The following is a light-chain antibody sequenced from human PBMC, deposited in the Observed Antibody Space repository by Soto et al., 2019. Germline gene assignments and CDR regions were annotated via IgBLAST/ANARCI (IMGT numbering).Light chain of an antibody. CDR3: QQYNNWPST. CDR2: GAS. Sequence: EIVMTQSPATLYVSPGERATLSCRAGQILSCSLSWYQQKPGQGPRLLIYGASTRATGIPARFSGSVSGTEFTLTISSLQSEDFAVYYCQQYNNWPSTFGQGTKLEIK. V-gene: IGKV3-15*01. J-gene: IGKJ2*02. CDR1: QILSCS.